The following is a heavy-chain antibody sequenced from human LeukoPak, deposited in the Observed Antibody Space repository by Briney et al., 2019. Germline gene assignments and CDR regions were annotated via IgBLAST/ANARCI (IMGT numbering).Heavy chain of an antibody. V-gene: IGHV3-21*01. Sequence: PGGSLRLSCAASGFTFSSYEMNWVRQAPGKGLEWVSSISSSSSYIYYADSVKGRFTISRDNAKNSLYLQMNSLRAEDTAVYYCARDSTYYYDSSGYPPDYWGQGTLVTVSS. CDR3: ARDSTYYYDSSGYPPDY. J-gene: IGHJ4*02. CDR2: ISSSSSYI. CDR1: GFTFSSYE. D-gene: IGHD3-22*01.